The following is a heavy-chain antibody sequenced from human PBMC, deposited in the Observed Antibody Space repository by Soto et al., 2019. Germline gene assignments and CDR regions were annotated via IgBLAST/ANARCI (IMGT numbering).Heavy chain of an antibody. CDR2: ITDVCDPT. Sequence: EVQLLESGGGLVQSGESLRLSCAASGFTFGTYAMNWVRQAPGKGMEWVSTITDVCDPTYYEDSVKGRFTISRDNSKNTLFLQMNSLRAEDTARYYCAKDLDIAYHLEGGFYYSGMDVWGQGTTVTVSS. CDR1: GFTFGTYA. V-gene: IGHV3-23*01. D-gene: IGHD5-12*01. J-gene: IGHJ6*02. CDR3: AKDLDIAYHLEGGFYYSGMDV.